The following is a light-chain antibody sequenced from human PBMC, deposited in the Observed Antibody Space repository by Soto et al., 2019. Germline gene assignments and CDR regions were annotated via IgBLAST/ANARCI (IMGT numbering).Light chain of an antibody. CDR2: DAS. CDR3: QQRSNWPPFFT. V-gene: IGKV3-11*01. Sequence: ILLTQSPGTLSLSPGETATLSCRASQSLTSSYLAWYQQKPGQAPRLLIYDASNRATGIPARFSGSGSGTDFTLTISSLEPEDFAVYYCQQRSNWPPFFTFGPGTKVDIK. CDR1: QSLTSSY. J-gene: IGKJ3*01.